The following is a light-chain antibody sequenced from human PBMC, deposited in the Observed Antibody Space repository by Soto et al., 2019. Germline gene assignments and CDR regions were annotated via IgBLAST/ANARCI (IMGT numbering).Light chain of an antibody. CDR2: WAS. J-gene: IGKJ4*01. Sequence: DIVMTQSPDSLAVSLGERATINCSHSVLHSSDNKNYLGWYQQKPGHPPKVIIYWASTRESGVPDRFSGSGSGTDFTLTISDLQAEDVAVYYCQQYYSSPLSFGGGTKVEIK. CDR1: HSVLHSSDNKNY. V-gene: IGKV4-1*01. CDR3: QQYYSSPLS.